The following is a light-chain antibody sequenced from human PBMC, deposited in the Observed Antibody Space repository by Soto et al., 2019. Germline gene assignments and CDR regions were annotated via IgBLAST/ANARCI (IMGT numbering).Light chain of an antibody. CDR2: GAS. J-gene: IGKJ5*01. V-gene: IGKV3-15*01. CDR1: QSVSSN. CDR3: QQYNSWPPT. Sequence: EIVMTQSPATLSVSPGERATLSCRASQSVSSNLAWYQQKPGQAPRLLIYGASTRATGIPARFSGSRSGTEFTLTISSLQSEDFALDYCQQYNSWPPTFGQGTRLEIK.